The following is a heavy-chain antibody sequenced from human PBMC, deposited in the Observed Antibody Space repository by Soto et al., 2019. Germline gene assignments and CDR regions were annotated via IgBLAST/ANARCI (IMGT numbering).Heavy chain of an antibody. J-gene: IGHJ4*02. V-gene: IGHV3-23*01. CDR2: ISGSDNST. Sequence: EVQLLESGGGLVQPGGCLRLSCAASGFSFNSNAMNWFRQTPGKGLEWVSVISGSDNSTYYADSVKGRFTTSRDNSKNTLYLQMNSLRAEDTAVYYCAKARRGRASCYTDVDSWGQGTLVTVSP. CDR3: AKARRGRASCYTDVDS. CDR1: GFSFNSNA. D-gene: IGHD2-15*01.